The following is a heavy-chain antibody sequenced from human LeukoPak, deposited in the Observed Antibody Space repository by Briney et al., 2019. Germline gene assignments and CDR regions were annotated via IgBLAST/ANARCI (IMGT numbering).Heavy chain of an antibody. Sequence: PGRSLRLSCAASGFNFDDYAMHWVRQPPGKGLEWVSDISWNSANIGYADSVKGRFTISRDNAKNSLYLQMNSLRDEDSAFYYCATVAGSSLSRNYFDPWGRGTLVTVSS. CDR3: ATVAGSSLSRNYFDP. D-gene: IGHD6-6*01. CDR2: ISWNSANI. J-gene: IGHJ5*02. V-gene: IGHV3-9*01. CDR1: GFNFDDYA.